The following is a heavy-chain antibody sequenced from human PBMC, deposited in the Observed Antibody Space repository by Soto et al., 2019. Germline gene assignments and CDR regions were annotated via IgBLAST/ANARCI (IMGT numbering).Heavy chain of an antibody. D-gene: IGHD1-26*01. CDR2: FYSGGTT. CDR1: GGSISSGGYY. J-gene: IGHJ4*02. V-gene: IGHV4-39*01. CDR3: ARLFPHSGSYLDY. Sequence: SETLSLTCTVSGGSISSGGYYWSWIRQHPGKGLEWIGCFYSGGTTSYNPSLKSRVAISVETSKNQFSLKLSSVTAADTAVYYCARLFPHSGSYLDYWGQGTLVTVSS.